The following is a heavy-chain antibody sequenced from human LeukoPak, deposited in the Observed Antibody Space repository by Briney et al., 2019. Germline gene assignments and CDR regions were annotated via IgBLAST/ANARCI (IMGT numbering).Heavy chain of an antibody. Sequence: SETLSLTCTVSGGSMSSYYGRCIRQPPGKGLEGIGYIYYSWSTNYNPSLKRRVTISLDTSKIQLCLKLSSVTAADMAVYYCARAELAIGYYYYGIDVWGQGTTVTVSS. CDR2: IYYSWST. CDR3: ARAELAIGYYYYGIDV. D-gene: IGHD5-24*01. V-gene: IGHV4-59*01. J-gene: IGHJ6*02. CDR1: GGSMSSYY.